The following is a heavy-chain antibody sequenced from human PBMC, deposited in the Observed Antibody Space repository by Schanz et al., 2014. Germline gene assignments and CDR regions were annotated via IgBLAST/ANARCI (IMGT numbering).Heavy chain of an antibody. CDR3: ARALKGKVAIFGVIAAQNYYYMDV. D-gene: IGHD3-3*01. CDR1: EYSFTSYS. Sequence: QVHLVQSGAEVKRPGASVKVSCKASEYSFTSYSMHWVRQAPGQRLEWMGWMNPKTGNTDHAQKFQGRVSMTWDTSTSTAYLDLSRLRSEDTGVYYCARALKGKVAIFGVIAAQNYYYMDVWGKGTTXTVSS. J-gene: IGHJ6*03. CDR2: MNPKTGNT. V-gene: IGHV1-3*01.